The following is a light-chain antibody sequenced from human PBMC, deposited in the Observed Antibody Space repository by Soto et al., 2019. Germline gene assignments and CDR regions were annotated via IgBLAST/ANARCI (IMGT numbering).Light chain of an antibody. CDR3: GSYTTSAPYV. CDR1: SSDVGAYNF. Sequence: QSVLTQPASVSGSPGQSITISCTGTSSDVGAYNFVSWYQHHPGRAPKLIIYEVTIRPSGVSNRFSGSKSGNTASLTISGLQAEDEADYYCGSYTTSAPYVFGSGTKVTV. V-gene: IGLV2-14*01. J-gene: IGLJ1*01. CDR2: EVT.